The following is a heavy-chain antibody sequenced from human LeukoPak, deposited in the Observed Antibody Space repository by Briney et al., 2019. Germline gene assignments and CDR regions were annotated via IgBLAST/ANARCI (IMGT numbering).Heavy chain of an antibody. J-gene: IGHJ6*02. V-gene: IGHV1-69*04. CDR2: IIPILGIA. Sequence: GASVRVSCKASGGTFSGYAISWVRQAPGQGLEWMGRIIPILGIANYAQKFQGRVTITADKSTSTAYMELSSLRSEDTAVYYCAREDYGAFYYGMDVWGQGTTVTVSS. D-gene: IGHD4-17*01. CDR3: AREDYGAFYYGMDV. CDR1: GGTFSGYA.